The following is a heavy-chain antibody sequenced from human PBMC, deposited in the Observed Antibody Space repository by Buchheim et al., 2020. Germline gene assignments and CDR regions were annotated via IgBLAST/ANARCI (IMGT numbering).Heavy chain of an antibody. CDR3: ARDNSGVY. CDR2: IKPDGSDR. D-gene: IGHD1-26*01. CDR1: GFTFSDYW. J-gene: IGHJ4*02. V-gene: IGHV3-7*01. Sequence: EVQLVESGGGLVQPGGSLRLSCAASGFTFSDYWMSWVRQAPGTGLEWVANIKPDGSDRYYVDSVKGRFTISRDSAKNSMYLQMNSLRVEDTAVYYCARDNSGVYWGRGTL.